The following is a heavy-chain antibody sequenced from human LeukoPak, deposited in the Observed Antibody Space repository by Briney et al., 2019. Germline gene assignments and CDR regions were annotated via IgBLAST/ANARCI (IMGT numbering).Heavy chain of an antibody. CDR2: TYYRSKWFN. J-gene: IGHJ4*02. V-gene: IGHV6-1*01. Sequence: SQTLSLTCAISGDSVSSNSAAWNWIRQSPSRGLEWLGRTYYRSKWFNEYGISLKSRITINSDTSKNQFSLHLNSVTPEDTAMYYCAREQTGFDYWGQGTLVTVSS. CDR3: AREQTGFDY. CDR1: GDSVSSNSAA.